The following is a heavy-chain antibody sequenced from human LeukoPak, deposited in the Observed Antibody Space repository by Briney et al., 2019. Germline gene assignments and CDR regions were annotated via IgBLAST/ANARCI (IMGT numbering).Heavy chain of an antibody. Sequence: PSQTLSLTCTVSGGSISSGSYYWSWIRLPAGTGLEWIGRIYTSGSPNYNPSLKSRVTIPVDTSKNQFSLKLSSVTAADTAVYYCARAPYDSSGYLPFDYWGQGTLVTVSS. J-gene: IGHJ4*02. V-gene: IGHV4-61*02. CDR1: GGSISSGSYY. D-gene: IGHD3-22*01. CDR2: IYTSGSP. CDR3: ARAPYDSSGYLPFDY.